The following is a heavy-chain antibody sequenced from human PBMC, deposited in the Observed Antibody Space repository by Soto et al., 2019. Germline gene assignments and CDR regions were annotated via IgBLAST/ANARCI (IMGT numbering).Heavy chain of an antibody. J-gene: IGHJ6*02. CDR1: GFTFSSYA. CDR2: ISYDGSNK. D-gene: IGHD1-26*01. V-gene: IGHV3-30-3*01. CDR3: ARGPGALYYYYGMDV. Sequence: PVGSLRLSCAASGFTFSSYAMHWVRQAPGKGLEWVAVISYDGSNKYYADSVKGRFTISRDNSKNTLYLQMNSLRAEDTAVDYCARGPGALYYYYGMDVWGQGTTVTVSS.